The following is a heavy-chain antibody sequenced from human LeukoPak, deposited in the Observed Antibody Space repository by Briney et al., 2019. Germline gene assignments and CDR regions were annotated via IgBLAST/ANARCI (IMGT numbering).Heavy chain of an antibody. Sequence: GGALGPSFAASGFHFSSYGMDWGRPAPGKGLGGVAVISYDGSNKYYSDSVKGRFTISRDNSKNTLYLQMNSLRAEDTAVYYCAKVGQWLEVDYWGQGTLVTVSS. V-gene: IGHV3-30*18. J-gene: IGHJ4*02. D-gene: IGHD6-19*01. CDR1: GFHFSSYG. CDR2: ISYDGSNK. CDR3: AKVGQWLEVDY.